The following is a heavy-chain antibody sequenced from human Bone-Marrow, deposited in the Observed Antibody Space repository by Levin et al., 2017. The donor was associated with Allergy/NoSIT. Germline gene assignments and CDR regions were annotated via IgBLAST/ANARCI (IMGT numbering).Heavy chain of an antibody. CDR1: GFTFSSYA. CDR3: ARSLTTPFDY. Sequence: SCAASGFTFSSYAMHWVRQAPGKGLEWVAVISYDGSNKYYADSVKGRFTISRDNSKNTLYLQMNSLRAEDTAVYYCARSLTTPFDYWGQGTLVTVSS. D-gene: IGHD1-14*01. J-gene: IGHJ4*02. CDR2: ISYDGSNK. V-gene: IGHV3-30-3*01.